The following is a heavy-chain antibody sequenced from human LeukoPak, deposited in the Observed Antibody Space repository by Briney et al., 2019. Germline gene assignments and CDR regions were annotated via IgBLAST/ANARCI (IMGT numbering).Heavy chain of an antibody. D-gene: IGHD6-19*01. CDR1: GFTFSSYW. CDR2: IKQDGSEK. Sequence: GGSLRLPCAASGFTFSSYWMSWVRQAPGKGLEWVANIKQDGSEKYYVDSVKGRFTISRDNAKNSLYLQMNSLRAEDTAVYYCARYKQWLVNWFDPWGQGTLVTVSS. V-gene: IGHV3-7*01. J-gene: IGHJ5*02. CDR3: ARYKQWLVNWFDP.